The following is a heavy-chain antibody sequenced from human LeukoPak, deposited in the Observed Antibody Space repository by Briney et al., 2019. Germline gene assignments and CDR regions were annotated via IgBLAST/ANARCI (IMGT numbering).Heavy chain of an antibody. J-gene: IGHJ4*02. CDR1: GGSVSSGSYY. Sequence: PSETLSLTCTVSGGSVSSGSYYWSWIRQPPGKGLEWIGYIYYSGSTNYNPSLKSRVTISVDTSKNQFSLKLSSVTAADTAVYYCAREVVPDTPMVDWGQGTLVTVSS. D-gene: IGHD5-18*01. CDR3: AREVVPDTPMVD. CDR2: IYYSGST. V-gene: IGHV4-61*01.